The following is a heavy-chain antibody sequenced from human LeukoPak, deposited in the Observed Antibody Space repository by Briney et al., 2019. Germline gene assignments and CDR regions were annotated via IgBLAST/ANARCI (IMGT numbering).Heavy chain of an antibody. CDR2: ISGSGSSA. J-gene: IGHJ4*02. CDR1: GFTFSSYA. Sequence: SGGSLRLSCAASGFTFSSYAMTWVRQAPGEGLQWVSDISGSGSSAYYADSARGRFTISRDNSKNTLYLQMNSLRAEDTAVYHCAKDGISSGYFYYFDNWGQGTLVTVSS. CDR3: AKDGISSGYFYYFDN. D-gene: IGHD3-22*01. V-gene: IGHV3-23*01.